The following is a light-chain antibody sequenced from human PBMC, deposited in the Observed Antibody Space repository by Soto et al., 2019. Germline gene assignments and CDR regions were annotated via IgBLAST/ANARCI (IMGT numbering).Light chain of an antibody. V-gene: IGKV3-20*01. J-gene: IGKJ4*01. CDR3: HQYAYAPLT. CDR2: NAF. Sequence: IVLTQSPGSLSLSPGESATLSCRASQSVGRNYLGWFQHKPGQAPRLLIYNAFTRATGVSDRFRGSGSGTDFTLTVSRLEHEDFAVYYCHQYAYAPLTFGGGTKVDIK. CDR1: QSVGRNY.